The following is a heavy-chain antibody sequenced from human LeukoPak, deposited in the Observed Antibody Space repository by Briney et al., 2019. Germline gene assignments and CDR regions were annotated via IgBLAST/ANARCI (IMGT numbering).Heavy chain of an antibody. V-gene: IGHV4-59*12. Sequence: SETLSLTCTVSGGSISRYYWSWIRQPPGKGLEWFGYVSDSGTTNYNPSLKSRVTISVDTSKNQFSLKLSSVTAADTAVYYCARGRGARYDFWSGYYKTSGYFDYWGQGTLVTVSS. J-gene: IGHJ4*02. CDR2: VSDSGTT. CDR1: GGSISRYY. CDR3: ARGRGARYDFWSGYYKTSGYFDY. D-gene: IGHD3-3*01.